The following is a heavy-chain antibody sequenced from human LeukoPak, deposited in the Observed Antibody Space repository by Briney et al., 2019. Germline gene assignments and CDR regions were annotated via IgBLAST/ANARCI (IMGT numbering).Heavy chain of an antibody. V-gene: IGHV3-11*01. CDR2: ISSSGSTI. Sequence: PGGSLRLSCAASGFTFSDYYMSWIRQAPGKGLEWVSYISSSGSTIYYADSVKGRFTISRDNAKNSLYLQVNSLRAEDTAVYYCARDCSSTSCLDYWGQGTLVTVSS. CDR1: GFTFSDYY. D-gene: IGHD2-2*01. J-gene: IGHJ4*02. CDR3: ARDCSSTSCLDY.